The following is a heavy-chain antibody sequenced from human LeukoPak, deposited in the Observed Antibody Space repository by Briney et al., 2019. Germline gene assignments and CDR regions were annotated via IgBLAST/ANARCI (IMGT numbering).Heavy chain of an antibody. Sequence: PGGSLRLSCAASGFTFSSYAMHWVRQAPGKGLEWVAVISYDGSNKYYADSVKGRFTISRDNSKNTLYLQMSSLRAEDTAVYYCARADIVVVPAAIAEIDYWGQGTLVTVSS. CDR2: ISYDGSNK. D-gene: IGHD2-2*01. CDR3: ARADIVVVPAAIAEIDY. J-gene: IGHJ4*02. CDR1: GFTFSSYA. V-gene: IGHV3-30*04.